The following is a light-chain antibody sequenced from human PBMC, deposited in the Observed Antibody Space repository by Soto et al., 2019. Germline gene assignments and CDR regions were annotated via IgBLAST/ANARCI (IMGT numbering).Light chain of an antibody. Sequence: DVVMTQSPLSLPVTLGQPASISCRSSQSLVNSDGNTYLNWFQQRPGQSPRRLIYKVSTRDSGVPDRFSGSGSGTDFTLKISRVEAEDVGVYYCMQGTHWPKTFGPGTKVDIK. CDR1: QSLVNSDGNTY. V-gene: IGKV2-30*01. J-gene: IGKJ3*01. CDR2: KVS. CDR3: MQGTHWPKT.